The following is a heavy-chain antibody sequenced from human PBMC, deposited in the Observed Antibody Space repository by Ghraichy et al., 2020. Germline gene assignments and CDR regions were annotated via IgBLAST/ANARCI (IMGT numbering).Heavy chain of an antibody. J-gene: IGHJ2*01. D-gene: IGHD6-19*01. CDR3: AKIAVAGTGDFWYFDL. CDR2: IRSTGSDT. Sequence: GGSLRLSCAASGFTFSNYAMTWVRQAPGKGLEWVSGIRSTGSDTYYADSVKGRFTISRDNSKNTLYLQMNSLRGDDTAAYYCAKIAVAGTGDFWYFDLWGRGTLVTVSS. V-gene: IGHV3-23*01. CDR1: GFTFSNYA.